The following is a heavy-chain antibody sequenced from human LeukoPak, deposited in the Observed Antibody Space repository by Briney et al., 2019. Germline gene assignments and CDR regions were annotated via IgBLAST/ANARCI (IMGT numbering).Heavy chain of an antibody. CDR2: IKSKTDGGTT. CDR1: GFTFSNAW. J-gene: IGHJ4*02. D-gene: IGHD3-3*01. V-gene: IGHV3-15*01. CDR3: ARDERLLSFLK. Sequence: GGSLRLSCAASGFTFSNAWMSWVRQAPGKGLEWVGRIKSKTDGGTTDYAAPVKGRFTISRDDSKNTLYLQMNSLRAEDTAIYYCARDERLLSFLKWGQGTLVTVSS.